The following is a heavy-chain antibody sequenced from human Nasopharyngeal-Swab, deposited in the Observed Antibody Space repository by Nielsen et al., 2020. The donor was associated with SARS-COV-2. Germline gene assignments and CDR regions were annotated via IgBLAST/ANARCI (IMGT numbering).Heavy chain of an antibody. V-gene: IGHV1-46*01. CDR1: VYTFTSYY. D-gene: IGHD3-10*01. Sequence: ASVKVSCKASVYTFTSYYMHWVRQAPGQGLEWMGIINPSGGSTSYAQKFQGRVTMNRDTSTSTVYMELSSLRSEDTAVYYCARDDGPDYYGSGSPDYWGQGTLVTVSS. CDR3: ARDDGPDYYGSGSPDY. J-gene: IGHJ4*02. CDR2: INPSGGST.